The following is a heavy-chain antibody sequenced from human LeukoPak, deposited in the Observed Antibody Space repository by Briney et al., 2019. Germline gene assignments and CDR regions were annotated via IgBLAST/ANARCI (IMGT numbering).Heavy chain of an antibody. J-gene: IGHJ3*02. CDR1: RFTFNNYA. D-gene: IGHD1-20*01. CDR3: AKEITGTENAFDI. CDR2: ISGSGGST. Sequence: GGSLRLSCAASRFTFNNYAMSWVRQAPGKGLEWVSGISGSGGSTYYADSVKGRFTISRDNSKNTLYLQMNSLRAEDTAVYYCAKEITGTENAFDIWGQGTMVTVSS. V-gene: IGHV3-23*01.